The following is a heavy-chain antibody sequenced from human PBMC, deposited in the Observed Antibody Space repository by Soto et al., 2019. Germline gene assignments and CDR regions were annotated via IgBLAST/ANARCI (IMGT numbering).Heavy chain of an antibody. D-gene: IGHD3-22*01. CDR2: IIPIFGTA. CDR3: AREAMIDHKIDY. V-gene: IGHV1-69*06. J-gene: IGHJ4*02. CDR1: GGTFSSYA. Sequence: SVKVSCKASGGTFSSYAISWVRQAPGQGLEWMGGIIPIFGTANYAQKFQGRVTITADKSTSTAYMELSSLRSEDTAVYYCAREAMIDHKIDYWDQGTLVTVST.